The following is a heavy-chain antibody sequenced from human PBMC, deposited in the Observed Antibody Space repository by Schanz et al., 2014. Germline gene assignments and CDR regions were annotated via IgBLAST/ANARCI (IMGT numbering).Heavy chain of an antibody. CDR2: ISTYNGNT. J-gene: IGHJ4*02. Sequence: QVHLVQSGAEVKKPGASVKVSCKASGYNITSNDVTWVRQATGQGLEWMGWISTYNGNTNYAQKLQGRVTMTTDTSTSTAYMELRSLRSDDTAVYYCARDRLECGAECYSVEVFEIWGQGTLVIVSS. CDR1: GYNITSND. CDR3: ARDRLECGAECYSVEVFEI. V-gene: IGHV1-18*01. D-gene: IGHD2-21*01.